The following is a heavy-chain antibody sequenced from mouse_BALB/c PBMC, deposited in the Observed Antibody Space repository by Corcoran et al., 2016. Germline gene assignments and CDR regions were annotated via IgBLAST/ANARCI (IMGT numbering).Heavy chain of an antibody. CDR1: GFSLSTSGMG. Sequence: QVTLKESGPGILQPSQTLSLTCSFSGFSLSTSGMGVSWIRQPSGKGLEWLAHIYWDDDKRYNPSLKSRLTISKDTSRNQVFLKITSVDTADTATYYCARRGYDYGFAYWGQGTLVTVSA. J-gene: IGHJ3*01. V-gene: IGHV8-12*01. CDR2: IYWDDDK. CDR3: ARRGYDYGFAY. D-gene: IGHD2-4*01.